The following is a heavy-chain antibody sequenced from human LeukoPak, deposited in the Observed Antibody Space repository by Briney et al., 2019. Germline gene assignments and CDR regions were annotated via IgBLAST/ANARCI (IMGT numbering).Heavy chain of an antibody. CDR2: ITSSSSY. CDR1: GFTLSTYS. J-gene: IGHJ6*04. V-gene: IGHV3-21*01. Sequence: GGSLRLSCAASGFTLSTYSMNWVGQAPGKGLEWVSSITSSSSYYADSVKGRFTISRDNAKNSLFLQMNSLRAEDTAVYFCARDPDPHDYGDYEEGFWYYYAMDVWGKGATVTVSS. D-gene: IGHD4-17*01. CDR3: ARDPDPHDYGDYEEGFWYYYAMDV.